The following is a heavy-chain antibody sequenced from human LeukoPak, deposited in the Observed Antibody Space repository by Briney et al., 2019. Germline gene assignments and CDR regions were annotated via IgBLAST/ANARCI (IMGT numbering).Heavy chain of an antibody. CDR3: AKGPLRGTAAAIDY. CDR1: GFTFNNYG. Sequence: GGSLRLSCAASGFTFNNYGMHWVRQAPGKGLEWVAVISYDGRNIHYPDSVKGRFTISRDISTDTLWLQMDSLRTEDTAVYYCAKGPLRGTAAAIDYWGQGTLVTVS. D-gene: IGHD2-2*01. V-gene: IGHV3-30*18. J-gene: IGHJ4*02. CDR2: ISYDGRNI.